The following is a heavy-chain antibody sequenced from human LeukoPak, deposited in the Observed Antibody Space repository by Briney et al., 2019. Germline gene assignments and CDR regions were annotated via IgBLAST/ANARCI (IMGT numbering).Heavy chain of an antibody. Sequence: GGSLRLSCAASGFTFSSYAMHWVRQAPGKGLEWVAVISYDGSNKYYADSVKGRFTISRDNSKNTLYLQMNSLRAEDTAVYYCARGDYDFWRSGKGEFDPWGQGTLVTVSS. CDR2: ISYDGSNK. D-gene: IGHD3-3*01. J-gene: IGHJ5*02. CDR3: ARGDYDFWRSGKGEFDP. CDR1: GFTFSSYA. V-gene: IGHV3-30*14.